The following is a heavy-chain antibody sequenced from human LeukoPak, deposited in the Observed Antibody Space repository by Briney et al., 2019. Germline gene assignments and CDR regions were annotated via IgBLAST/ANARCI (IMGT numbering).Heavy chain of an antibody. CDR2: INHSGST. J-gene: IGHJ4*02. Sequence: SETLSLTCAVYGGSLSGYYWSWIRQPPGKGLEWIGEINHSGSTNYNPSLKSRVTISVDTSKNQFSLKLSSVTAADTAVYYCARGAFWTGYHYVLQSTPYYFDYWGQGTLVTVSS. V-gene: IGHV4-34*01. D-gene: IGHD3/OR15-3a*01. CDR3: ARGAFWTGYHYVLQSTPYYFDY. CDR1: GGSLSGYY.